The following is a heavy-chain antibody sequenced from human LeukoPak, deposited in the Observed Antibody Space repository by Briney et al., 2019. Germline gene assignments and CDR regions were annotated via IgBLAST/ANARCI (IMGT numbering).Heavy chain of an antibody. CDR1: GLTLSRYD. V-gene: IGHV3-23*01. CDR2: IRGGGVSA. D-gene: IGHD6-19*01. Sequence: PGGSLRLSCAASGLTLSRYDKSCVRQATGKGLEWVSDIRGGGVSAYYADSVKGRFTIYRDNSKNTLYLQMDSRRAEDTAVYYCAKDYSVGWYIDYWGQGTLVTVSS. J-gene: IGHJ4*02. CDR3: AKDYSVGWYIDY.